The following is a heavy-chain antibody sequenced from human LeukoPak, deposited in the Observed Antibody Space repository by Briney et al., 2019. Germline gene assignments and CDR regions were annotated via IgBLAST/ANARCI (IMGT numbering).Heavy chain of an antibody. CDR3: ARDSYGSGSPYLL. CDR2: IYYSGST. V-gene: IGHV4-30-4*01. CDR1: GGSISSGDYY. D-gene: IGHD3-10*01. J-gene: IGHJ4*02. Sequence: PSQNLSLTCTVSGGSISSGDYYWSWIRQPPGKGLEWIGYIYYSGSTYYNPSLKSRVTISVDTSKNQFSLKLSSVTAADTAVYYCARDSYGSGSPYLLWGQGTLVTVSS.